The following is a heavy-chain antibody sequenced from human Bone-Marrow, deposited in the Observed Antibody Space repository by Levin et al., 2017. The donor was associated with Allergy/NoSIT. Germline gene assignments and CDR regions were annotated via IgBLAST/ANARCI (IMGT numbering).Heavy chain of an antibody. CDR3: AKVLDGRSSDYGGSFDY. J-gene: IGHJ4*02. CDR2: ISYDGSNK. CDR1: GFTFSSYG. V-gene: IGHV3-30*18. Sequence: GGSLRLSCAASGFTFSSYGMHWVRQAPGKGLEWVAVISYDGSNKYYADSVKGRFTISRDNSKNTLYLQMNSLRAEDTAVYYCAKVLDGRSSDYGGSFDYWGQGTLVTVSS. D-gene: IGHD4-17*01.